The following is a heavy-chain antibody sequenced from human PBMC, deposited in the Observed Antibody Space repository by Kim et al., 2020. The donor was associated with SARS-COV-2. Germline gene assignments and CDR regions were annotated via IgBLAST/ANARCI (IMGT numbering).Heavy chain of an antibody. Sequence: SETLSLTCAVYGGSFSGYYWSWIRQPPGKGLEWIGKINHIEGPNYNPPLKSRVTISVDTSKNQFSLKLSSVTAADTAVYYCASRPGILWFGELPNWFDPWGQGTLVTVSS. CDR3: ASRPGILWFGELPNWFDP. J-gene: IGHJ5*02. V-gene: IGHV4-34*01. CDR1: GGSFSGYY. D-gene: IGHD3-10*01. CDR2: INHIEGP.